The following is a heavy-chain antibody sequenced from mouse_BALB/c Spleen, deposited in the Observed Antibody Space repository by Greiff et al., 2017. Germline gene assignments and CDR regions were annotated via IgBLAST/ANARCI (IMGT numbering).Heavy chain of an antibody. CDR2: ISSGGSYT. CDR1: GFTFSSYA. J-gene: IGHJ4*01. V-gene: IGHV5-9-4*01. Sequence: EVKLMESGGGLVKPGGSLKLSCAASGFTFSSYAMSWVRQSPEKRLEWVAEISSGGSYTYYPDTVTGRFTISRDNAKNTLYLEMSSLRSEDTAMYYCARITSTGAMDYWGQGTSVTVSS. CDR3: ARITSTGAMDY. D-gene: IGHD1-3*01.